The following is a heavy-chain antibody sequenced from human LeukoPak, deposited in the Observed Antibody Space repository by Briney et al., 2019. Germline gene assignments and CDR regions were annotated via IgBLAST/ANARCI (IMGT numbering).Heavy chain of an antibody. D-gene: IGHD3-22*01. V-gene: IGHV3-7*01. CDR2: IKADGGEK. CDR3: AREVQKEIIVANPLDY. Sequence: PGGSLRLSCAASGFTFSTYWMNWFRQTPGKGLEWVAKIKADGGEKDHVASVKGRFTISRDNAKNSLYLQMNSLRAEDTAVYYCAREVQKEIIVANPLDYWGQGALVTVSS. CDR1: GFTFSTYW. J-gene: IGHJ4*02.